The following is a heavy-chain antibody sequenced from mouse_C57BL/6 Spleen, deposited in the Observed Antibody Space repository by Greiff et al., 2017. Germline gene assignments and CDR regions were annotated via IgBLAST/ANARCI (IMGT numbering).Heavy chain of an antibody. D-gene: IGHD4-1*01. Sequence: VQLKESGPVLVKPGASVKMSCKASGYTFTDYYMYWVKQNHGKSLEWIGVITPYNGGTSYNQNVKGKATLTVDKSSSTAYMELNSLTSEDSAVYYCARQWTGMGYFDVWVTGATVTVSS. CDR1: GYTFTDYY. J-gene: IGHJ1*03. CDR3: ARQWTGMGYFDV. V-gene: IGHV1-19*01. CDR2: ITPYNGGT.